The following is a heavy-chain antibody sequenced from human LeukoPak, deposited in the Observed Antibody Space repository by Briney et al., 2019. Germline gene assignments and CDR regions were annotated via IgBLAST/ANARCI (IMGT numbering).Heavy chain of an antibody. D-gene: IGHD3-22*01. CDR1: GFTFSSYA. V-gene: IGHV3-23*01. CDR2: ISHRAGST. CDR3: AKGITMTYFDY. Sequence: QPGGSLRLSCAASGFTFSSYALSWVRQAPGKGLEWVSGISHRAGSTSYADSVKGRFTISRDNSKNTLYLQMNSLRAEDTTVYYCAKGITMTYFDYWGQGTLVTVSS. J-gene: IGHJ4*02.